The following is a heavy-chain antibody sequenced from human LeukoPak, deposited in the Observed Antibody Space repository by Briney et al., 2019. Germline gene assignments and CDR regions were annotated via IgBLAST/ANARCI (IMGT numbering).Heavy chain of an antibody. CDR3: ARAADYGGNSEFDY. CDR1: GFTFSSYA. CDR2: ISYDESNK. Sequence: GGSLRLSCAASGFTFSSYAMHWVRQAPGKGLEWVAVISYDESNKNYADSVKGRFTISRDNSKNTLFLQMNSLRAEDTAVFYCARAADYGGNSEFDYWGQGTLVTVSS. V-gene: IGHV3-30*01. D-gene: IGHD4-23*01. J-gene: IGHJ4*02.